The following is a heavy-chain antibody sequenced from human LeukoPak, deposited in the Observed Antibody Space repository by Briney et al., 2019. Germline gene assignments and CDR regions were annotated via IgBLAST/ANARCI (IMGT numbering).Heavy chain of an antibody. CDR3: ASYDSSGYYDLYFDY. J-gene: IGHJ4*02. CDR1: GYTFTGYY. Sequence: ASVKVSCKASGYTFTGYYMHWVRQAPGQGLEWMGWINPNSGATNYAQKFQGRVTMTRDTSISTAYMELSRLRSDDTAVYYCASYDSSGYYDLYFDYWGQGTLVTVSS. CDR2: INPNSGAT. V-gene: IGHV1-2*02. D-gene: IGHD3-22*01.